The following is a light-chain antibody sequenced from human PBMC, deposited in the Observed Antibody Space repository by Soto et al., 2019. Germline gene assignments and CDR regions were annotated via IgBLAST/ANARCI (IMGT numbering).Light chain of an antibody. CDR2: KVS. V-gene: IGLV2-14*01. J-gene: IGLJ1*01. CDR1: SSDVGGSKY. Sequence: QSALTQPASVSGSPGQSITISCTGTSSDVGGSKYVSWYQQYPGKVPKLLINKVSNRPSGVSNRFSGSKSGNTASLTISGLLAEDEAAYYCTSSTTDSLYVFGTGTKVTVL. CDR3: TSSTTDSLYV.